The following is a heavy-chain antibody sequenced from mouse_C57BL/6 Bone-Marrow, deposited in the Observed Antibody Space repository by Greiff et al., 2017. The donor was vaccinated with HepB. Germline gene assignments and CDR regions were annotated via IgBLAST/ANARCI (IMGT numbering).Heavy chain of an antibody. J-gene: IGHJ3*01. Sequence: VQLQQSGPELVKPGASVKISCKASGYAFSSSWMNWVKQRPGKGLEWIGRIYPGDGDTNYNGKFKGKATLTADKSSSTAYMQLSSLISEDSAVYFCASGDWGRFAYWGQGTLVTVSA. CDR2: IYPGDGDT. CDR3: ASGDWGRFAY. D-gene: IGHD4-1*01. V-gene: IGHV1-82*01. CDR1: GYAFSSSW.